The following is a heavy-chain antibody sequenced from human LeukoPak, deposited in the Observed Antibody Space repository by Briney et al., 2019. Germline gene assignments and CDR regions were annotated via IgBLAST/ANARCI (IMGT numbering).Heavy chain of an antibody. D-gene: IGHD6-13*01. CDR2: IIPIFGTA. CDR3: ARASSLAAAGTSSFDY. V-gene: IGHV1-69*13. CDR1: GGTFSSYA. J-gene: IGHJ4*02. Sequence: AVKVSCKASGGTFSSYAISWVRQAPGQGLEWMGGIIPIFGTANHAQKFQGRVTITADESTSTAYMELSSLRSEDTAVYYCARASSLAAAGTSSFDYWGQGTLVTVSS.